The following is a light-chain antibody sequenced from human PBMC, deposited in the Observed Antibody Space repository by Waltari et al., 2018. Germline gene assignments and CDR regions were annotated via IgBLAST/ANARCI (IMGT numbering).Light chain of an antibody. CDR2: GAY. Sequence: EIVMTQSPATLSVSPGERATLSCRASQSVSSNLACYQQKPGQAPRLLIYGAYTRATGIPARFRCSGSGTEFTLTISSLQSEDFAVYYCQQYNNWPPLYTFGQGTKLEIK. J-gene: IGKJ2*01. CDR3: QQYNNWPPLYT. V-gene: IGKV3D-15*01. CDR1: QSVSSN.